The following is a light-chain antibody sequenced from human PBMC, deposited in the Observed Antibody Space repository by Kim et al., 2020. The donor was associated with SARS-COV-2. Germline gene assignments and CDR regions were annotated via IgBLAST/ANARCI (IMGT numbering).Light chain of an antibody. V-gene: IGKV2-28*01. Sequence: DIVMTQSPLSLPVTPGEPASISCRSSQSLLHSDGYNYLDWYLQKPGQSPQLLIYLGSNRASGVPDRFSDSGSGTDFTLKISRVEAEDVGVYYCMQVLQSLTFGGGTKVDIK. CDR3: MQVLQSLT. J-gene: IGKJ4*01. CDR1: QSLLHSDGYNY. CDR2: LGS.